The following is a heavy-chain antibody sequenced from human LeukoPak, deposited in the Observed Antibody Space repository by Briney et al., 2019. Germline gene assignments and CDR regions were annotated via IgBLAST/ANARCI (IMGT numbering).Heavy chain of an antibody. V-gene: IGHV3-53*01. Sequence: GGSLSLSCAASGFTVSSNYMSWVRQAPGKGLEWVSVIYSGGSTYYADSVKGRFTISRDNSKNTLYLQMNSLRAEDTAVYYCAREWRTVDAFDIWGQGTMVTVSS. CDR1: GFTVSSNY. CDR2: IYSGGST. CDR3: AREWRTVDAFDI. D-gene: IGHD3-3*01. J-gene: IGHJ3*02.